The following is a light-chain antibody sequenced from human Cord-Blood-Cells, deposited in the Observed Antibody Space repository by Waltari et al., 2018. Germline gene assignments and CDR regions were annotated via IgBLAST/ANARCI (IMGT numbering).Light chain of an antibody. V-gene: IGKV3-15*01. CDR3: QQYNNWPRT. CDR1: QSVSSN. Sequence: EIVMTQSPATLSVSPGERATLSCRASQSVSSNLAWYQQKPGQAPMLLIYGASTRATGIPARFSGSGSGTEFTLTISSLQSEDFAVYYCQQYNNWPRTFGQWTKVEIK. CDR2: GAS. J-gene: IGKJ1*01.